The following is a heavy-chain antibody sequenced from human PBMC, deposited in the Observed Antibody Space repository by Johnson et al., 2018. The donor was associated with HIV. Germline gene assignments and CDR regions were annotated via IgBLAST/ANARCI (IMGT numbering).Heavy chain of an antibody. D-gene: IGHD3-22*01. CDR1: GFTFSSYA. V-gene: IGHV3-30-3*01. J-gene: IGHJ3*02. CDR3: ARGFVRISMILVADAFDM. CDR2: ISYDGSNK. Sequence: QVQLVESGGGVVQPGRSLRLSCAASGFTFSSYAMHWVRQAPGKGLEWVAVISYDGSNKYYADSVKGRFTISRDNAKNSLYLQMNSLRAEDTALYFCARGFVRISMILVADAFDMWGQGTMVTVSS.